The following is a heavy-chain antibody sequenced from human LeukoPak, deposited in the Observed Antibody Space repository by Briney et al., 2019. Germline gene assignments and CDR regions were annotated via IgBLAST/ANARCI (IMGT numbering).Heavy chain of an antibody. CDR2: ISSSGYTI. V-gene: IGHV3-11*04. J-gene: IGHJ4*02. D-gene: IGHD2-2*01. Sequence: GGSLRLSCVASGFTFSEYYMRWIRHAPGKGRVWVTYISSSGYTIYYADSVKGRFTISRDNAKKSLYLEMNTLRAEETAVYYCAGSRYCSNTNCYPYYFDYWGQGTLVTVSS. CDR3: AGSRYCSNTNCYPYYFDY. CDR1: GFTFSEYY.